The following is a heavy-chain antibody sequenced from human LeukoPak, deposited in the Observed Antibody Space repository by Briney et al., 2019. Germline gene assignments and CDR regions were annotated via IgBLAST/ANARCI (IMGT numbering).Heavy chain of an antibody. CDR3: AKDGYPTWANSGSYDY. V-gene: IGHV3-23*01. CDR2: ISGPGGYT. Sequence: SGGSLRLSCAASGFTFTSYGMSWVRQAPGKGLQWVSAISGPGGYTNYAESVKGRFTISRDNSKNTLYLQMNSLRAEDTAVYYCAKDGYPTWANSGSYDYWGQGTLVTVSS. CDR1: GFTFTSYG. J-gene: IGHJ4*02. D-gene: IGHD1-26*01.